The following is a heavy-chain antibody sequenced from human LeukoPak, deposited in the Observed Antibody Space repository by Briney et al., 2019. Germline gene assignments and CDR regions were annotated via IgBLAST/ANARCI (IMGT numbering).Heavy chain of an antibody. J-gene: IGHJ4*02. CDR3: ARGYYYDCSRGHYIGGDFDY. CDR1: GYTFTSYG. D-gene: IGHD3-22*01. CDR2: ISAYNGNT. Sequence: ASVKVSCKASGYTFTSYGIIWVRQAPGQGLEWMGWISAYNGNTNYAQKLQGRVTMTTDTSTSTAYMELRSLRSDDTAVYYCARGYYYDCSRGHYIGGDFDYWGQGTLVTVSS. V-gene: IGHV1-18*01.